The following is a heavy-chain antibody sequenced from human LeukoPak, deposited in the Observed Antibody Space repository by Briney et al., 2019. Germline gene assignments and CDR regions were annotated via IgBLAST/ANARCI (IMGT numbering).Heavy chain of an antibody. V-gene: IGHV3-48*02. J-gene: IGHJ1*01. Sequence: GGSLRLSCVASGFTFSTYIMNWVRQAQGKGLEWVSYISSDSTTMNYADSVRGRFIISRDNAKSSLFLQMNSLRDEDTAVYYCARGTATTGGYFQHCGPGTLVTVSS. CDR3: ARGTATTGGYFQH. CDR2: ISSDSTTM. D-gene: IGHD1-1*01. CDR1: GFTFSTYI.